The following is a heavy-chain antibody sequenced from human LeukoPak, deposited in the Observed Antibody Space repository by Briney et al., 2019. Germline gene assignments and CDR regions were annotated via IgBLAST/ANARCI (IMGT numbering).Heavy chain of an antibody. V-gene: IGHV3-30*02. CDR1: GFSFRSYG. CDR3: ALGKKFRYNYFDF. J-gene: IGHJ4*02. D-gene: IGHD3-9*01. Sequence: PGGSVSLSCVASGFSFRSYGMHWVRRAPGKGREGMTFIRFDGSEKYYADSVKGRFTISRDYSKNTLFMQMRSLRSEDTGVYYCALGKKFRYNYFDFWGQGALVTVSS. CDR2: IRFDGSEK.